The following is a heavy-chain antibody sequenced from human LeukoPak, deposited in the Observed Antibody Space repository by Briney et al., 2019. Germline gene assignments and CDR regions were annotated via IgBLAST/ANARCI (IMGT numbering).Heavy chain of an antibody. Sequence: SVTVSCKASGGTFSIYGISWVRQAPGQGLVWMGRIIPIFDTPNYAQDFQGRVTFSADKSTSTAYMELTSLKSGDTAVYFCVRDYDTSGPQKNYFDFWGQGTLVTVSS. D-gene: IGHD3-22*01. J-gene: IGHJ4*02. CDR3: VRDYDTSGPQKNYFDF. CDR2: IIPIFDTP. V-gene: IGHV1-69*06. CDR1: GGTFSIYG.